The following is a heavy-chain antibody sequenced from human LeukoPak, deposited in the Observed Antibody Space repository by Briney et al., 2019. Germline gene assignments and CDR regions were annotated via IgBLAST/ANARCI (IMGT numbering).Heavy chain of an antibody. CDR3: ARHRRGNFIVGATCTSIYYFDY. CDR1: GYSISSGYY. Sequence: KTWETLSLTCTVSGYSISSGYYWGWIRQPPGKGLEWIGSIYHSGSTFYNPSLKARVTISVDTSKNQFSLKLSSVTAADTAVYYCARHRRGNFIVGATCTSIYYFDYWGQGTLVTVSS. D-gene: IGHD1-26*01. CDR2: IYHSGST. J-gene: IGHJ4*02. V-gene: IGHV4-38-2*02.